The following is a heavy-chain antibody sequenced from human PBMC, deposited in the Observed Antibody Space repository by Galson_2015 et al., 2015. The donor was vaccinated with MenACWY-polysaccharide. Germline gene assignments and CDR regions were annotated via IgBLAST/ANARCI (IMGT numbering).Heavy chain of an antibody. D-gene: IGHD2-15*01. CDR1: GGSISSYY. CDR3: ARVRGVRQHIAVTTFYFDY. Sequence: SETLSLTCTVSGGSISSYYWSWIRQPPGKGLEWIGHLSYTGRTNYSPSLKGRVTISGDTSKNHFSLTLNSVTAADTAIYYCARVRGVRQHIAVTTFYFDYWGQGTLVTVSS. J-gene: IGHJ4*02. CDR2: LSYTGRT. V-gene: IGHV4-59*01.